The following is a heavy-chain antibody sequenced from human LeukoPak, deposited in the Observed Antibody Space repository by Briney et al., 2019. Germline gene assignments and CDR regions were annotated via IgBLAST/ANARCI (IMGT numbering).Heavy chain of an antibody. CDR1: GYTFTSYG. V-gene: IGHV1-18*01. Sequence: ASVKVSCKASGYTFTSYGISWVRQAPGQGLEWMGWISAYNGNTNYAQKLQGRVTMTTDTSTSTAYMELRSLRSDDTAVYYCARAFPIAVAGTGFYYFDYWDQGTLVTVSS. D-gene: IGHD6-19*01. CDR3: ARAFPIAVAGTGFYYFDY. CDR2: ISAYNGNT. J-gene: IGHJ4*02.